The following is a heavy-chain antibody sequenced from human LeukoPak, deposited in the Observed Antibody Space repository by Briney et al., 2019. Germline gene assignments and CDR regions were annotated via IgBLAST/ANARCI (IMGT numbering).Heavy chain of an antibody. D-gene: IGHD3-22*01. V-gene: IGHV5-51*01. CDR1: GYSFTSYW. CDR2: IYPRDYDT. CDR3: ARRAPYYYDSSGFYNYYFDY. J-gene: IGHJ4*02. Sequence: GESLKISCKGSGYSFTSYWIGWVRQMPGKGLEWMGIIYPRDYDTTYSPSFQGQVTISADRSISTVYLQWSSLKASDTAMYYCARRAPYYYDSSGFYNYYFDYWGQGTLVTVSS.